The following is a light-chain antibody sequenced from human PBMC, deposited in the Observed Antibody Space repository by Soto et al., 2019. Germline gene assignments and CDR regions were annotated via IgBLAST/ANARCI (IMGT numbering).Light chain of an antibody. CDR2: AAS. Sequence: AIRMTQYPSSLSASTGDRDTITCRASQGISSYLAWYQQKPGKAPKLLIYAASTLQSGVPSRFSGSGSGTDFTLTISCLQSEDFATYYCQQYYSYLTFGPGTKVDIK. J-gene: IGKJ3*01. CDR3: QQYYSYLT. CDR1: QGISSY. V-gene: IGKV1-8*01.